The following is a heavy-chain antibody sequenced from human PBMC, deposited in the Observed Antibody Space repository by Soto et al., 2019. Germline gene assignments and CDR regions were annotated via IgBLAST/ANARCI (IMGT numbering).Heavy chain of an antibody. CDR2: ISYDGSNK. CDR1: GFTFSSYG. V-gene: IGHV3-30*18. J-gene: IGHJ5*02. D-gene: IGHD6-19*01. Sequence: QVQLVESGGGVVQPGRSLRLSCAASGFTFSSYGMHWVRQAPGKGLEWVAVISYDGSNKYYADSVKGRFTISRDNSKNTLYLQMNSLRAEDTAVYYCAKEGSSVAVADYNWFDPWGQGTLVTVSS. CDR3: AKEGSSVAVADYNWFDP.